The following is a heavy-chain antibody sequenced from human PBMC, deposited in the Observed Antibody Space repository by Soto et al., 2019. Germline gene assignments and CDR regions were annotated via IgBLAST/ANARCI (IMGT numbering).Heavy chain of an antibody. CDR1: GASISSGDYY. CDR3: ARRQTTPQWVGERRRTGYAFDI. Sequence: QVQLEESGPGLAKPSQTLSLTCTVSGASISSGDYYWSWIRQHPGKGLEWIGNIFSSGNTYYNPSLQSRVTFSIDTSINRFSVRLTSVTAADTAIYYCARRQTTPQWVGERRRTGYAFDIWGQGIMVTVSS. J-gene: IGHJ3*02. V-gene: IGHV4-31*03. D-gene: IGHD4-17*01. CDR2: IFSSGNT.